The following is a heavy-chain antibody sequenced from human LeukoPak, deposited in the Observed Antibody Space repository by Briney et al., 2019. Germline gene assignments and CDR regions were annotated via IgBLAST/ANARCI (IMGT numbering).Heavy chain of an antibody. J-gene: IGHJ3*02. CDR2: ISGDESST. V-gene: IGHV3-74*01. CDR3: AREPHSDYSDHTDAFDI. Sequence: GGSLRLSCAASGFTFSSYWMHWVRQAPGKGLVWVSRISGDESSTSCADSVEGRFTTSRDNAKNTLYLQMNSLRAEDTAVYFCAREPHSDYSDHTDAFDIWGQGTMVTVSS. CDR1: GFTFSSYW. D-gene: IGHD4-17*01.